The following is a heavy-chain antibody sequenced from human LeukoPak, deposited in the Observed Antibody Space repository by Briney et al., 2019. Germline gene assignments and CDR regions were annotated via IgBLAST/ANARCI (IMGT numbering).Heavy chain of an antibody. V-gene: IGHV1-46*01. CDR1: GYTFTSYY. CDR2: INPSGGST. D-gene: IGHD3-16*01. CDR3: ARVYERVGYYFDY. J-gene: IGHJ4*02. Sequence: ASVKGFCWASGYTFTSYYMHWVRQAPGQGLEWMGIINPSGGSTSYAQKFQGRVTMARDTSTSTVYMELSSLRSEDTAVYYCARVYERVGYYFDYWGQGTLVTVSS.